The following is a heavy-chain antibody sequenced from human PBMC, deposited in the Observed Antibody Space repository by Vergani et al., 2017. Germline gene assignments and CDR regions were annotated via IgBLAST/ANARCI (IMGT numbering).Heavy chain of an antibody. CDR2: ISWNSGSI. CDR3: AKDMGRGYYYGMDV. V-gene: IGHV3-9*03. Sequence: EVQLLESGGGLVQPGRSLRLSCAASGFTFDDYAMHWVRQAPGKGLEWVSGISWNSGSIGYADSVKGRFTISRDNAKNSLYLQMNSLRAEDMALYYCAKDMGRGYYYGMDVWGQGTTVTVSS. CDR1: GFTFDDYA. J-gene: IGHJ6*02.